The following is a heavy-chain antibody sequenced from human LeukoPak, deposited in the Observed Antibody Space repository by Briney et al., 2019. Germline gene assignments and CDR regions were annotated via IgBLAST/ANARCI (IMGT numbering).Heavy chain of an antibody. V-gene: IGHV3-48*03. D-gene: IGHD4-23*01. J-gene: IGHJ4*02. CDR2: ISSSGSTI. Sequence: PGGSLRLSCAASGFTFSSYEMNWVRQAPGKGLEWVSYISSSGSTIYYADSVKGRSTISRDNAKNSLYLQMNSLRAEDTAVYYCARVVSPTVVTSDYWGQGTLVTVSS. CDR1: GFTFSSYE. CDR3: ARVVSPTVVTSDY.